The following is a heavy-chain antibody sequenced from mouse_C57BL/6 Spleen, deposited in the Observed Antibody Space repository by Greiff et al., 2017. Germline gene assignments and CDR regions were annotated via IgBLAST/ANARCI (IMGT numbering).Heavy chain of an antibody. CDR3: APYYYGSSYDWFAY. Sequence: VQLQQSGAELARPGASVKLSCKASGYTFTSYGISWVKQRTGQGLEWIGEIYPRSGNTYYNEKFKGKATLTADKSSSTAYMELRSLTSEDSAVYFCAPYYYGSSYDWFAYWGQGTLVTVSA. D-gene: IGHD1-1*01. V-gene: IGHV1-81*01. CDR2: IYPRSGNT. J-gene: IGHJ3*01. CDR1: GYTFTSYG.